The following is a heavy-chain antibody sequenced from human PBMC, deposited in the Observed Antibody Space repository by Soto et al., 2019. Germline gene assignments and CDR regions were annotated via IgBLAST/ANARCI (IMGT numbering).Heavy chain of an antibody. V-gene: IGHV1-8*01. D-gene: IGHD7-27*01. CDR1: GYTFTSYD. Sequence: ASVKVSCKASGYTFTSYDINWVRQATGQGLEWMGWMNPNSGNTGYAQKFQGRVTMTRNTSISTAYMELSSLRSEDTAVYYCALNGVDYVRYYGMDVWGQGTTVTVSS. J-gene: IGHJ6*02. CDR3: ALNGVDYVRYYGMDV. CDR2: MNPNSGNT.